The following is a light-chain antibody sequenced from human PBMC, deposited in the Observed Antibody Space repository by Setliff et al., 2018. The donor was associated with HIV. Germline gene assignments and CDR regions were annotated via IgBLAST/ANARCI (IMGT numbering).Light chain of an antibody. V-gene: IGLV2-11*01. CDR2: DVS. J-gene: IGLJ1*01. Sequence: SALTQPRSVSGSPGQSVTISCTGTSSDVGGYNYVSWYQQHPGKAPKLMIYDVSKRPSGVPNRFSGSKSGNTASLTSSGLQAEDEADYYCPSYAGSYTFVFGTGTKVTVL. CDR1: SSDVGGYNY. CDR3: PSYAGSYTFV.